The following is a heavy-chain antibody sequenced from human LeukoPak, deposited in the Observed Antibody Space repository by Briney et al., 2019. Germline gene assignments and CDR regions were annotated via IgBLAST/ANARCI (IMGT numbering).Heavy chain of an antibody. D-gene: IGHD3-22*01. CDR1: GFTFSGYA. J-gene: IGHJ4*02. CDR3: AKVPYDSSGYYYFDY. CDR2: ISGSGGST. V-gene: IGHV3-23*01. Sequence: GGSLRLSCAASGFTFSGYAMSWVRQAPGKGLEWVSAISGSGGSTYYADSVKGRFTISRDSSKNTLYLQMSSLRAGDTAVYYCAKVPYDSSGYYYFDYWGQGTLVTVSS.